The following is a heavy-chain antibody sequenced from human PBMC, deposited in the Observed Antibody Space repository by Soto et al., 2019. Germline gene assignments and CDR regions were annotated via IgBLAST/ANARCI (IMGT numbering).Heavy chain of an antibody. D-gene: IGHD4-17*01. Sequence: QVQLQESGPGLVKHSQTLSLTCTVSGGSISTGGYYWTWIRQHPGKGLEWIGYIYYSGSTYYNPSLTSRVTISVDTSKNQFSLKLSSVTAADTAVYYCARGLSVTLFDNWGQGTLVTVSS. CDR1: GGSISTGGYY. J-gene: IGHJ4*02. V-gene: IGHV4-31*03. CDR2: IYYSGST. CDR3: ARGLSVTLFDN.